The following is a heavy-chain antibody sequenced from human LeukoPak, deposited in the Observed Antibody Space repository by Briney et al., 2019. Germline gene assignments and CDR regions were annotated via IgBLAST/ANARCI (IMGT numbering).Heavy chain of an antibody. V-gene: IGHV1-18*01. CDR3: ARAEYSRFVDDLDY. D-gene: IGHD6-6*01. J-gene: IGHJ4*02. Sequence: VASVKVSCKASGYIFTNYGINWVRQAPGQGLEWMGWISAYNGKTKYKQKLQNRVTMTTDTSTSTAYMALKTLRSDDAAVYFCARAEYSRFVDDLDYWGQGTLVTVSS. CDR2: ISAYNGKT. CDR1: GYIFTNYG.